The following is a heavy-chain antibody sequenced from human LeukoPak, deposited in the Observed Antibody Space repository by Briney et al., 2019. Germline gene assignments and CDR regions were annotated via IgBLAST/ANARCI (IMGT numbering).Heavy chain of an antibody. V-gene: IGHV3-23*01. J-gene: IGHJ4*02. Sequence: GGSLRLSCAASGFTFSSYGMSWVRQAPGKGLEWVSAISGSGGSTYYADSVKGRFTTSRDNSKNTLYLQMNSLRAEDTAVYYCAKDHGRDYYGSGRYDYWGQGTLVTVSS. D-gene: IGHD3-10*01. CDR1: GFTFSSYG. CDR2: ISGSGGST. CDR3: AKDHGRDYYGSGRYDY.